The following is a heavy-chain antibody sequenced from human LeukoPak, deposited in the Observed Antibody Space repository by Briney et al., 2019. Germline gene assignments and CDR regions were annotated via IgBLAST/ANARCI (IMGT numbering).Heavy chain of an antibody. Sequence: GGSLRLSCAASGFTSSSYWMSWVRQAPGKGLEWVANIKQDGSEKYYVDSVKGRFTISRDNAKNSLYLQMNSLRAEDTAVYYCARGGDYPWYFDYWGQGTLVTVSS. CDR2: IKQDGSEK. V-gene: IGHV3-7*05. J-gene: IGHJ4*02. CDR3: ARGGDYPWYFDY. D-gene: IGHD2-21*02. CDR1: GFTSSSYW.